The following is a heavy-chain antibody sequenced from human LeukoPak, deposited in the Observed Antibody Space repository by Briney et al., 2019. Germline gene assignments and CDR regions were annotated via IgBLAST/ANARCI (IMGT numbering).Heavy chain of an antibody. V-gene: IGHV4-61*08. CDR2: MSYSGST. J-gene: IGHJ5*02. CDR3: ARGLNWFDP. CDR1: GGSISSGDYY. Sequence: SQTLSLTCTVSGGSISSGDYYWSWIRQPPGKGLEWIGYMSYSGSTNYNPSLKSRVTLSVDTSKNQFSLKLNSVTAADTAVYFCARGLNWFDPWGQGTLVAVSS.